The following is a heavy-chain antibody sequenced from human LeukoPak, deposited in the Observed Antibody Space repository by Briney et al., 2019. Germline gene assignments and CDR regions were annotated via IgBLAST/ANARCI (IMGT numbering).Heavy chain of an antibody. D-gene: IGHD4-17*01. CDR1: GFTFSSFS. J-gene: IGHJ4*02. V-gene: IGHV3-30*18. CDR3: AKDASTVTLHADY. Sequence: GGSLRLSCAASGFTFSSFSMHWVRQAPGKGLEWVAVLSYDGSNNYYADSVKGRFTISRDNSKNTLYLQMNSLRAEDTAVYYCAKDASTVTLHADYWGQGTLVTVPS. CDR2: LSYDGSNN.